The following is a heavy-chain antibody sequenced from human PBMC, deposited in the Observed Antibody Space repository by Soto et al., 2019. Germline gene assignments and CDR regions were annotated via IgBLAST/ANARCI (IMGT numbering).Heavy chain of an antibody. J-gene: IGHJ4*02. V-gene: IGHV4-61*01. CDR2: IYYSGRT. Sequence: PSETLSLTCTVSGASVSSASYYWSWIRQPPGKGLEWIGYIYYSGRTDYNPSLKSRVTISLDTSKNQFSLKVNSMTAADTAVYYCARYRREAVAGYTLDNWGQGILVTVSS. CDR1: GASVSSASYY. D-gene: IGHD6-13*01. CDR3: ARYRREAVAGYTLDN.